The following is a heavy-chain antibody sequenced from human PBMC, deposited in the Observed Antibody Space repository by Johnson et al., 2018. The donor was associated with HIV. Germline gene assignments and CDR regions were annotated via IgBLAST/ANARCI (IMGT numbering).Heavy chain of an antibody. J-gene: IGHJ3*01. CDR3: AIMSAPEDADAFDF. CDR1: GFTFSSYA. CDR2: IRYDGSNK. D-gene: IGHD1-14*01. Sequence: QVQLVESGGGVVQPGRSLRLSCAASGFTFSSYAMHWVRQAPGKGLEWVAFIRYDGSNKYYADSVKGRFTISRDNSRNTLYLQMNSLRAEDTTVYFCAIMSAPEDADAFDFWGQGTMVTVSS. V-gene: IGHV3-30*01.